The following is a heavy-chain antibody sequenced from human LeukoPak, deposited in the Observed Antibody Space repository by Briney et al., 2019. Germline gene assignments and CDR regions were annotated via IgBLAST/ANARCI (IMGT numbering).Heavy chain of an antibody. V-gene: IGHV4-30-2*01. Sequence: SQTLSLTCAVSGVSISTAGYSWSWIRQPPGKGLEWIGYLFHSGTPYYNPSLKGRVTISVDTSKNQFSLKLSSVTAADTAVYYCARGGRVVPAAIRGAFDIWGQGTMVTVSS. CDR1: GVSISTAGYS. CDR2: LFHSGTP. J-gene: IGHJ3*02. CDR3: ARGGRVVPAAIRGAFDI. D-gene: IGHD2-2*01.